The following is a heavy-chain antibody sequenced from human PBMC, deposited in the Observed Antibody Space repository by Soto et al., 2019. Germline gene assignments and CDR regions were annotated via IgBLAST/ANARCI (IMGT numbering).Heavy chain of an antibody. V-gene: IGHV3-7*01. J-gene: IGHJ4*02. CDR2: IKEDGSEK. D-gene: IGHD3-16*01. Sequence: EVQLVESGGGLVQPGGSLRLSCTASGFTFSADWMTWVRQAPGKGLEWVANIKEDGSEKYYVDSVKGRFTISRDNSKNALYLQMNSLRAEDTAVYYCMRKGGAYWGQGTRVTVSS. CDR3: MRKGGAY. CDR1: GFTFSADW.